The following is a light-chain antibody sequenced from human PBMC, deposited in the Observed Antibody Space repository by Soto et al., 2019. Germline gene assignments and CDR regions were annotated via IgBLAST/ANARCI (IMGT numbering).Light chain of an antibody. V-gene: IGLV1-51*01. Sequence: QSVLTQPPSVSAAPGQKVTISCSGSSSNIGNNYVSWFQQFPGTAPKLLIYDNNKRPSGIPGRFSGSKSGTSATLGITGLQTGDEAEYYCDTWDSSLSAVVFGGGTKVTVL. J-gene: IGLJ2*01. CDR2: DNN. CDR3: DTWDSSLSAVV. CDR1: SSNIGNNY.